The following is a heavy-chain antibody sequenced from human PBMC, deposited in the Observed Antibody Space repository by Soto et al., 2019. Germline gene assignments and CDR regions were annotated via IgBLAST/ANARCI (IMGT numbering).Heavy chain of an antibody. D-gene: IGHD2-15*01. Sequence: ASVKVSCKTSGYTFINYDINWVRQAPGKGLEWMGLMNPKSGKTGYAQKFQGRVSMTRDTSTSTAYMELNSLRSEDTATYYCSRTPGDYWGQGTRVTVSS. J-gene: IGHJ4*02. CDR2: MNPKSGKT. CDR1: GYTFINYD. V-gene: IGHV1-8*01. CDR3: SRTPGDY.